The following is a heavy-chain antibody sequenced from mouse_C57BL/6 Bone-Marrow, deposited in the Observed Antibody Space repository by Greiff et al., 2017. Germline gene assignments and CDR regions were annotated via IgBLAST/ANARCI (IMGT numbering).Heavy chain of an antibody. V-gene: IGHV1-72*01. CDR2: IDTNSGGT. J-gene: IGHJ2*01. CDR1: GYTFTSYW. Sequence: VQLQQPGAELVKPGASVKLSCKASGYTFTSYWMPWVKQRPGRGLEWIGRIDTNSGGTKYNEKFKSKATLTVDKPPSTAYMQLSSLSSEDSAVYYCERLVGWFLFYYWGQGTTLTVSS. CDR3: ERLVGWFLFYY. D-gene: IGHD2-3*01.